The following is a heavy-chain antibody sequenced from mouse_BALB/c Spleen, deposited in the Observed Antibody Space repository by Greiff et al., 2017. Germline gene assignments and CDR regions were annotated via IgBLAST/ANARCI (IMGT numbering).Heavy chain of an antibody. CDR2: INPNNGGT. D-gene: IGHD2-14*01. CDR3: ARGYRYDDGLAY. V-gene: IGHV1-18*01. CDR1: GYTFTEYT. Sequence: VQLQQSGPELVKPGASVKISCKTSGYTFTEYTMHWVKQSHGKSLAWIGGINPNNGGTSYNQKFKGKATLTVDKSSSTAYMELRSLTSEDSAVYYCARGYRYDDGLAYWGQGTLVTVSA. J-gene: IGHJ3*01.